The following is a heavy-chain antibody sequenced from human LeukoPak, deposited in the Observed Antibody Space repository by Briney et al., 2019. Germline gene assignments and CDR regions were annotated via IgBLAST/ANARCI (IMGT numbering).Heavy chain of an antibody. CDR2: INTNTGNP. CDR3: AREGRHYYFDY. V-gene: IGHV7-4-1*02. Sequence: ASVKVSCKASEYTFTSYAMNWVRQAPGQGLEWMGWINTNTGNPTYAQGFTGQFVFSLDTSVSTAYLQISSLKAEDTAVYYCAREGRHYYFDYWGQGTLVTVSS. J-gene: IGHJ4*02. CDR1: EYTFTSYA.